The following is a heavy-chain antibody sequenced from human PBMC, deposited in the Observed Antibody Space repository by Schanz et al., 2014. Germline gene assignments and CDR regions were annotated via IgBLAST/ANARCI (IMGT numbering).Heavy chain of an antibody. CDR3: AKDGRLPYYGTGSDFDY. V-gene: IGHV3-33*06. CDR1: GLNFDYYG. Sequence: QVQLVESGGGVVQPGRSLRLSCATSGLNFDYYGMNWVRQAPGKGLEWVALISYDGSSKNHADSVQGRFTISRDNSKNALYLQMDSLRAGDTAVYYCAKDGRLPYYGTGSDFDYWGQGTLVAVSS. J-gene: IGHJ4*02. D-gene: IGHD3-22*01. CDR2: ISYDGSSK.